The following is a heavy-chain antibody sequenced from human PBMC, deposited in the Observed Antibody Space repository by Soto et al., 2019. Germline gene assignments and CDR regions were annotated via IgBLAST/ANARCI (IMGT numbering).Heavy chain of an antibody. J-gene: IGHJ6*02. CDR1: GGSISSGGYS. CDR3: ARAHYGDYGYGMDV. Sequence: QLQLQESGSGLVKPSQTLSLTCAVSGGSISSGGYSWSWIRQPPGKGLEWIGYIYHSGSTYYNPALKSRVTISVARSKNQFPLKLSSVTAADTAVYYCARAHYGDYGYGMDVWGQGTTVTVSS. V-gene: IGHV4-30-2*01. D-gene: IGHD4-17*01. CDR2: IYHSGST.